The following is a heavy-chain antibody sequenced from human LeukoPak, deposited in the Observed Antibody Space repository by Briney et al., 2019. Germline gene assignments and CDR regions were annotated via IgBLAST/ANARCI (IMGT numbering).Heavy chain of an antibody. CDR3: ARSPSFVAWLDP. V-gene: IGHV4-34*01. J-gene: IGHJ5*02. D-gene: IGHD3-3*01. CDR1: GGSFSGYY. CDR2: INHSGST. Sequence: SETLSLTCAGYGGSFSGYYWSWIRQPPGKGLEWIGEINHSGSTNYNPSLKSRVTISVDTSRNQFSLNLNSLTAADTAVYYCARSPSFVAWLDPWGQGTLVTVSS.